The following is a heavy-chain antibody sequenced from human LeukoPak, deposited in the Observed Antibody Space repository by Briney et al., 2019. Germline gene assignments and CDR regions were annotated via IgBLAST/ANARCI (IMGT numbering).Heavy chain of an antibody. CDR1: EFTFSSHG. Sequence: GGSLRLSCAASEFTFSSHGMNWVRQAPGKGLEWVSGSSSIGGRTYYADSVKGRFTVTRDNSRNTLHLQMNSLRVEDTGVYYCAKDDAWGRFYHWGQGTLVTVSS. CDR3: AKDDAWGRFYH. J-gene: IGHJ1*01. CDR2: SSSIGGRT. D-gene: IGHD3-16*01. V-gene: IGHV3-23*01.